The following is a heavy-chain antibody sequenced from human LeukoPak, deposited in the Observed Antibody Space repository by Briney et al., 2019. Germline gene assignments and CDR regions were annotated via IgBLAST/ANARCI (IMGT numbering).Heavy chain of an antibody. J-gene: IGHJ4*02. CDR1: GFTFSSYA. V-gene: IGHV3-30*04. CDR3: ARDQVELCSSGSCYVIDN. CDR2: MSYDGSNK. Sequence: GGSLRLSCAASGFTFSSYAMSWVRQAPGKGLEWVAVMSYDGSNKYYADSVKGRFTISRDNSRNTLHLQMSSLRVAGTAVYYCARDQVELCSSGSCYVIDNWGPGTLVAVSS. D-gene: IGHD2-15*01.